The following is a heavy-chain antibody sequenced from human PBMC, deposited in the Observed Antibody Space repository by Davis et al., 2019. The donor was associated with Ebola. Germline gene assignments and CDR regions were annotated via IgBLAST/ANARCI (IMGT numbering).Heavy chain of an antibody. D-gene: IGHD3-16*01. V-gene: IGHV3-48*03. J-gene: IGHJ4*02. Sequence: GGSLRLSCAASGFVFSSYVMSWVRRAPGKGLEWVSYISSSGNTIYYADSVKGRFTISRDNAKNSLYLQMNSLRAEDTAVYYCAGGKGYWGQGTLVTVSS. CDR2: ISSSGNTI. CDR1: GFVFSSYV. CDR3: AGGKGY.